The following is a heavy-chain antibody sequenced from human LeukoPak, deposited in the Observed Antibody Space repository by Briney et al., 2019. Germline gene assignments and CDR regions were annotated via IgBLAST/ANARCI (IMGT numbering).Heavy chain of an antibody. CDR1: GFSFSNYA. V-gene: IGHV3-23*01. CDR3: AKDVSSWYNY. D-gene: IGHD6-13*01. J-gene: IGHJ4*02. CDR2: ISGSGGST. Sequence: GGSLRLSCAASGFSFSNYAMSWVLQAPGMGLEWVSGISGSGGSTYYADSVKGRFTISRDNSKNTLYLQMNSLRAEDTAVYYCAKDVSSWYNYWGQGTLVTVSS.